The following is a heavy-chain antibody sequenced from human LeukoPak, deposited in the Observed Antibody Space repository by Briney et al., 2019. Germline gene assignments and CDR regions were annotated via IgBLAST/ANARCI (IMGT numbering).Heavy chain of an antibody. D-gene: IGHD4-17*01. CDR2: INPNSGRA. CDR3: ARDRPQTPRVITPTFDY. Sequence: ASVKVSCKASGYTFTNYYMHWVRQAPGQGLEWMGWINPNSGRATYAQKFQGRVTMTRDTSISTAYMELSSLRSDDTAVYYCARDRPQTPRVITPTFDYWGQGTLVTVSS. V-gene: IGHV1-2*02. CDR1: GYTFTNYY. J-gene: IGHJ4*02.